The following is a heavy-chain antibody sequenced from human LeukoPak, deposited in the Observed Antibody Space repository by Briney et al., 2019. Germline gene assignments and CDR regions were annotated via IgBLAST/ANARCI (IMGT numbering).Heavy chain of an antibody. J-gene: IGHJ4*02. CDR2: IYTGGST. CDR3: ARERNGDFDY. V-gene: IGHV4-4*07. CDR1: GGSISGYF. Sequence: KPSETLSLTCIVPGGSISGYFCNWIRQSAGKGLEWIGRIYTGGSTNYNPSLKSRVTMSIDTSKNQFSLKLRSVAAADTAVYYCARERNGDFDYWGQGTLVTVSS. D-gene: IGHD7-27*01.